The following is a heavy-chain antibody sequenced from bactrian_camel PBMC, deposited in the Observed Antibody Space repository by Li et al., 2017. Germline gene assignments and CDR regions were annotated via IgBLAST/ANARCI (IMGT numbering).Heavy chain of an antibody. CDR1: GYTASSKC. D-gene: IGHD3*01. Sequence: HVQLVESGGGSVQAGGSLTLSCTASGYTASSKCMGWFRRGTGPEREGVAAIWTDGFEPYYADSVNLRFTISQDNAWNTVYLQMTSLKPEDSAMYYCAAGLWRGGTYFDISRYNTWGQGTQVTV. J-gene: IGHJ4*01. CDR2: IWTDGFEP. CDR3: AAGLWRGGTYFDISRYNT. V-gene: IGHV3S6*01.